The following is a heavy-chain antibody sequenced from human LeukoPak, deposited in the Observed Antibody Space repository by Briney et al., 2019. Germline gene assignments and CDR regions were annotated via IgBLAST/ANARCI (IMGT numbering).Heavy chain of an antibody. J-gene: IGHJ6*04. CDR3: AELGITMIGGV. D-gene: IGHD3-10*02. Sequence: GGSLSLSCAASGFTFSSYAMSWVRQAPGQGLGWVSAISGSGGSTYYADSVKGRFTISRDNAKNSLYLQMNSLRAEDTAVYYCAELGITMIGGVWGKGTTVTISS. CDR2: ISGSGGST. CDR1: GFTFSSYA. V-gene: IGHV3-23*01.